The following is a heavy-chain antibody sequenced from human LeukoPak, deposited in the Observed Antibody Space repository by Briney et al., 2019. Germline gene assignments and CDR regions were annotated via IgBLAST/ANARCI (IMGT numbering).Heavy chain of an antibody. D-gene: IGHD5-12*01. CDR3: ARVPPPQYSGFFDY. CDR2: IIPILGIA. Sequence: SVKVSCKASGYTFTSYGISWVRQAPGQGLEWMGRIIPILGIANYAQKFQGRVTITADKSTSTAYMELSSLRSEDTAVYYCARVPPPQYSGFFDYWGQGTLVTVSS. J-gene: IGHJ4*02. V-gene: IGHV1-69*04. CDR1: GYTFTSYG.